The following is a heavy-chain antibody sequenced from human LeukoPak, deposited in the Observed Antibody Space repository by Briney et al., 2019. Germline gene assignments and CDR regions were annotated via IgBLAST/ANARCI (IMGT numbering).Heavy chain of an antibody. CDR1: GFTFDDYG. Sequence: GGSLRLSCAASGFTFDDYGMSWVRHAPGKGLEWVSGINWNGGSTGYADSVKGRFTISRDNAKNSLYLQMNSLRAEDTALYYCARMTTVTTVIHYYYYMDVWGKGTTVTVSS. V-gene: IGHV3-20*04. J-gene: IGHJ6*03. CDR3: ARMTTVTTVIHYYYYMDV. CDR2: INWNGGST. D-gene: IGHD4-11*01.